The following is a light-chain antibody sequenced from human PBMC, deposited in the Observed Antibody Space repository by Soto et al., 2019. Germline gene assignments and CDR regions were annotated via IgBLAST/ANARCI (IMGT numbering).Light chain of an antibody. CDR1: RIVLSKNKNY. J-gene: IGKJ5*01. CDR2: WAA. Sequence: DFVMTQSPDSLAVSLGERATIKCKSSRIVLSKNKNYLAWFQQKPGQPPKLLLYWAATRESGVPDRFSGSGSGTDFTLTISSLQAEDVAVYYCQQYHSDPITFGQGTRLEIK. CDR3: QQYHSDPIT. V-gene: IGKV4-1*01.